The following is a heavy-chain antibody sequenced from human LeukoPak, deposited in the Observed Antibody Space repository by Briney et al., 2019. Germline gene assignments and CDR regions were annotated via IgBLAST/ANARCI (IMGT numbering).Heavy chain of an antibody. D-gene: IGHD3-10*01. Sequence: GGSLRLSCAASGFSFGAYCMHWVRQPPGKGLEWVSAINWNSDTIHYADSVRGRFTISRDNAKNTLYLQMNSLRVEDTAFYFCTKDISSGRPAPYGMDVWGHGTTVTVSS. CDR3: TKDISSGRPAPYGMDV. V-gene: IGHV3-9*01. CDR2: INWNSDTI. J-gene: IGHJ6*02. CDR1: GFSFGAYC.